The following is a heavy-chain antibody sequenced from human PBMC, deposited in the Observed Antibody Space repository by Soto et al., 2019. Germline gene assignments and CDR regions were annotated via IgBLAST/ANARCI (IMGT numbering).Heavy chain of an antibody. J-gene: IGHJ5*02. CDR2: ISGSGGST. D-gene: IGHD1-26*01. CDR3: AKDLVGAIGRVGAWFDP. Sequence: EVQLLESGGGLVQPGGSLRLSCAASGFTFSSYAMSWVRQAPGKGLEWVSAISGSGGSTYYADSVKGRFTISRDNSKNTLYLQMHSLRAEDTAVYYCAKDLVGAIGRVGAWFDPWGQGTLVTVSS. CDR1: GFTFSSYA. V-gene: IGHV3-23*01.